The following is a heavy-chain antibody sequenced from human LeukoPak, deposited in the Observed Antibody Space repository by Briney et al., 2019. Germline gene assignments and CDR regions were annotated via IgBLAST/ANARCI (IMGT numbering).Heavy chain of an antibody. D-gene: IGHD3-22*01. J-gene: IGHJ4*02. Sequence: GGSLRLSCAASGFTFDDYAMHWVRQAPGKGLEWVSGISWNSGSIGYADSVKGRFTISRDNAKNSLYLQMNSLRSEDTAVYYCARVQVRTYYDTSGHIDYWGQGTLVTVSS. CDR3: ARVQVRTYYDTSGHIDY. V-gene: IGHV3-9*01. CDR1: GFTFDDYA. CDR2: ISWNSGSI.